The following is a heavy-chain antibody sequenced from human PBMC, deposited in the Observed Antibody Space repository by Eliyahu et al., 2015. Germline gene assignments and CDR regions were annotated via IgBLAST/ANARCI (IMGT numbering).Heavy chain of an antibody. J-gene: IGHJ6*02. Sequence: EVQLVESGGGLIQPGGSLXLSCXASGFPFSSYEMNWVRQAPGKGLEWLSYISSGGSSTYYADSVKGRFTISRVNAKNSLYLQMNSLRAEDTAIYFCARDKILPNGDYYGMDVWGQGTTVTVSS. CDR2: ISSGGSST. CDR1: GFPFSSYE. V-gene: IGHV3-48*03. D-gene: IGHD3-10*01. CDR3: ARDKILPNGDYYGMDV.